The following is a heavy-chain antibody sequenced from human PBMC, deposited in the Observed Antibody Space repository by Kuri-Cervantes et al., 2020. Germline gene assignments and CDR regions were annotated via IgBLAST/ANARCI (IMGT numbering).Heavy chain of an antibody. Sequence: SVKVSCKASGGTFSSYAISWVRQAPGQGLEWMGGIIPIFGTANYAQKFQGRVTITADESTSTAYMELRSLRSDDTAVYYCARDPSDSGSPHRYFDYWGQGTLVTVSS. V-gene: IGHV1-69*13. CDR1: GGTFSSYA. D-gene: IGHD3-22*01. CDR2: IIPIFGTA. J-gene: IGHJ4*02. CDR3: ARDPSDSGSPHRYFDY.